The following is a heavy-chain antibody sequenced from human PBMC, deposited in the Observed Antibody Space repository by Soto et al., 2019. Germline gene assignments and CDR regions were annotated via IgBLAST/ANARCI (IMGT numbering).Heavy chain of an antibody. CDR2: MTPNSGNT. J-gene: IGHJ6*02. Sequence: ASVKVSCMASGYTFTSYDINCVRQATGQGLEWMGSMTPNSGNTGYAQKFQGRVTMTRNTTISTAYMELSSLRSEDTAVYYCARYYYDSSGYWAYYYYGMDVWGQGTTVTVSS. CDR1: GYTFTSYD. V-gene: IGHV1-8*01. CDR3: ARYYYDSSGYWAYYYYGMDV. D-gene: IGHD3-22*01.